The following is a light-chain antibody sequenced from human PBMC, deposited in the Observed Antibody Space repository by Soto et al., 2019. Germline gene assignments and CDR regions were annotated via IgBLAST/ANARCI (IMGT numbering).Light chain of an antibody. Sequence: DFQVTQSPSSLSASVGDRVTITCRASQSISKSLNWYQQKPGKAPELLIYAASTLQSGVPSRFSGSGSGTDFTLTISSLQPEDSASYYCQQSYSGLVALGQGTKVDI. CDR1: QSISKS. CDR2: AAS. J-gene: IGKJ1*01. CDR3: QQSYSGLVA. V-gene: IGKV1-39*01.